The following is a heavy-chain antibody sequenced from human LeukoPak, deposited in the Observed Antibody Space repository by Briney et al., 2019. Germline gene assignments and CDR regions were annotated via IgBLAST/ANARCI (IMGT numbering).Heavy chain of an antibody. D-gene: IGHD3-22*01. V-gene: IGHV4-39*07. CDR2: IYYSGST. J-gene: IGHJ4*02. Sequence: SETLSLTCTVSGGSISSSSYYWGWIRQPPGKGLEWIGSIYYSGSTYYNPSLKSRVTISVDTSKNQFSLKLSSVTAADTAVYYCAVYYYDSDMPIDYWGQGTLVTVSS. CDR1: GGSISSSSYY. CDR3: AVYYYDSDMPIDY.